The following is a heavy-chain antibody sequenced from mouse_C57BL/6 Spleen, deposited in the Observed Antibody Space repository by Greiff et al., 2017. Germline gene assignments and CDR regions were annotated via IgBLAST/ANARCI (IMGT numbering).Heavy chain of an antibody. CDR3: ARGYDAMDY. D-gene: IGHD2-10*02. CDR2: IYPGSGST. V-gene: IGHV1-55*01. J-gene: IGHJ4*01. Sequence: QVQLQQPGAELVKPGASVKMSCKASGYTFTSYWITWVKQRPGQGLEWIGDIYPGSGSTNYNEKFKSKATLTVATSSSTAYMQLSSLTSEDAAVYYCARGYDAMDYWGQGTSVTVSS. CDR1: GYTFTSYW.